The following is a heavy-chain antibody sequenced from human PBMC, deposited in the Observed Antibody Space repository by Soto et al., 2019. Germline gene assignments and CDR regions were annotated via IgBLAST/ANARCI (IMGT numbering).Heavy chain of an antibody. V-gene: IGHV3-49*04. J-gene: IGHJ6*02. D-gene: IGHD6-19*01. CDR1: GFTFGGYA. Sequence: PGGSLRLSCIASGFTFGGYAVSWVRQAPGKGLEWVCFIRSKAYGKTAEYAASMKGRISISRDDSNSIAYLQINGLTTEDTAVYYCTRLQRGLYGDYYGMDVWGQGTTVTVSS. CDR2: IRSKAYGKTA. CDR3: TRLQRGLYGDYYGMDV.